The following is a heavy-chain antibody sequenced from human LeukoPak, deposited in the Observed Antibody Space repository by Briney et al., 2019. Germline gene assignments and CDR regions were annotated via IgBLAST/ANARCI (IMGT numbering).Heavy chain of an antibody. V-gene: IGHV3-33*01. CDR1: GFTFSSYG. Sequence: TGGSLRLSCSASGFTFSSYGMHWVRQAPGKGLEWVAVIWYDGSNKYYADSVKGRFTISRDNSKNTLYLQMNSLRAEDTAVYYCARENYDSSGYSPSFDHWGQGTLVTVSS. J-gene: IGHJ4*02. CDR2: IWYDGSNK. D-gene: IGHD3-22*01. CDR3: ARENYDSSGYSPSFDH.